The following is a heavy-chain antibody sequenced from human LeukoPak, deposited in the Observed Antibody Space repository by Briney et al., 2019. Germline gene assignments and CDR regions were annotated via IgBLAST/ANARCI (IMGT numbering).Heavy chain of an antibody. CDR3: ARDDSGYDVPCNYYYGMDV. CDR1: GGSISSYY. CDR2: IYTSGST. V-gene: IGHV4-4*07. D-gene: IGHD5-12*01. J-gene: IGHJ6*02. Sequence: SETLSLTCTVSGGSISSYYWSWLRQPAGEGLEWIGRIYTSGSTNYNPSLKSRVTMSVDTSKNQFSLKLSSVTAADTAVYYCARDDSGYDVPCNYYYGMDVWGQGTTVTVSS.